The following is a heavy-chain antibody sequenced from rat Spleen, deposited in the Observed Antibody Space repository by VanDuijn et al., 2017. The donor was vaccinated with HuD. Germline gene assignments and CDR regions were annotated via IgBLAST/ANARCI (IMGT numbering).Heavy chain of an antibody. CDR2: ISSDGGRN. CDR1: GFTFSGYA. J-gene: IGHJ2*01. CDR3: TRGYAHY. Sequence: EVQLVESGGGLVQPGRSLKFSCAASGFTFSGYAMAWVRQAPKKGLEWVATISSDGGRNFYRDSVKGRFTISRDNAKSSLYLQMNSLRSEDTATYYCTRGYAHYWGQGVMVTVSS. V-gene: IGHV5-17*01. D-gene: IGHD1-12*03.